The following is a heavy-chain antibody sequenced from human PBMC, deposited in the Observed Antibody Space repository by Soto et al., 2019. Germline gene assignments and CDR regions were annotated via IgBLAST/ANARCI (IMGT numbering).Heavy chain of an antibody. D-gene: IGHD1-20*01. CDR1: GFTFSSCG. V-gene: IGHV3-21*01. CDR3: ARDLRNWNDGNDY. CDR2: ISSSSSYI. Sequence: GGSLRLSCAASGFTFSSCGMNWVRQSPGKGLEWVSSISSSSSYIYYADSVQGRFTISRDNAKNSLYLQMNSLRAEDTAVYYCARDLRNWNDGNDYWGQGTPVTVSS. J-gene: IGHJ4*02.